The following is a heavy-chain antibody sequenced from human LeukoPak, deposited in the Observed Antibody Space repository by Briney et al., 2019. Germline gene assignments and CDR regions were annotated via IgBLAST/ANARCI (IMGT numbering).Heavy chain of an antibody. Sequence: PGGSLRLSCAASGFTFSSYAMSWVRQAPGKGLEWVSAISGSGGSTYYADSVKGRFTISRDNSKNTLYLQMNSLRAEDTAVYYCAKDGHDFWSGYYLSFDYWGQGTLVTISS. J-gene: IGHJ4*02. CDR1: GFTFSSYA. CDR2: ISGSGGST. D-gene: IGHD3-3*01. V-gene: IGHV3-23*01. CDR3: AKDGHDFWSGYYLSFDY.